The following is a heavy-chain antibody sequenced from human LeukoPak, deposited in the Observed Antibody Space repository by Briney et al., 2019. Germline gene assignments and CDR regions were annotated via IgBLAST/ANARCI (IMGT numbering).Heavy chain of an antibody. CDR1: GGSISSSSYY. CDR3: ARVSLTGTRAFDI. J-gene: IGHJ3*02. CDR2: IYYSGST. V-gene: IGHV4-39*01. Sequence: SETLSLTCTVSGGSISSSSYYWGWIRQPPGKGLEWIGSIYYSGSTYYNASLKSRVTISVDTSKNQFSLKLTSVTAADTAVYYCARVSLTGTRAFDIWGQGTMVTVSS. D-gene: IGHD1-20*01.